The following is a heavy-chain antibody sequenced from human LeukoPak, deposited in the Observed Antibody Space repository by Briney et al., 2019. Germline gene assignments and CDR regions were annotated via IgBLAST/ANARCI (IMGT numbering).Heavy chain of an antibody. J-gene: IGHJ4*02. CDR3: ARLRHNGYSYGYVDY. V-gene: IGHV4-31*03. CDR2: IYYSGST. Sequence: SETLSLTCTVSGGSISSGGYYWSWIRQHPGKGLEWIGYIYYSGSTYYNPSLRSRITISLDTSKNQFSLKLSSVIAADTAVYYRARLRHNGYSYGYVDYWGQGTLVTVSS. CDR1: GGSISSGGYY. D-gene: IGHD5-18*01.